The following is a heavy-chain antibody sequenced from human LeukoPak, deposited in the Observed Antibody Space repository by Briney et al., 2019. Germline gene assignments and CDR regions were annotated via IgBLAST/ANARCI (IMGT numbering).Heavy chain of an antibody. J-gene: IGHJ6*03. Sequence: SETLSLTCTVSGGSISSYYWSWIRQPPGKGLEWIGYIYYSGSTNYNPSLKSRVTISVDTSKNQFSLKLSSVTAADTAVYYCAREKAVYYYYYYYMDVWGKGTTVTISS. CDR1: GGSISSYY. V-gene: IGHV4-59*12. CDR2: IYYSGST. CDR3: AREKAVYYYYYYYMDV.